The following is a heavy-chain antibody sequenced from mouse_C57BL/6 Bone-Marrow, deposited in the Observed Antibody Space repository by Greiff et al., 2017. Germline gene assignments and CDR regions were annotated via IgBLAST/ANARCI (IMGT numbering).Heavy chain of an antibody. V-gene: IGHV1-80*01. J-gene: IGHJ3*01. D-gene: IGHD1-1*01. CDR3: AIYGSSPFAY. CDR1: GYAFSSYW. Sequence: QVQLQQSGAELVKPGASVKISCKASGYAFSSYWMNGVKQRPGKGLEWIGQIYPGDGDTNYNGKFKGKATLTADKSSSTAYMQLSSLTSEDSAVYFCAIYGSSPFAYWGQGTLVTVSA. CDR2: IYPGDGDT.